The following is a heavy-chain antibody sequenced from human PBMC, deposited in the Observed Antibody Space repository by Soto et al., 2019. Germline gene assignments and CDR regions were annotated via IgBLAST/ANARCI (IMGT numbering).Heavy chain of an antibody. D-gene: IGHD6-6*01. CDR2: IYNSGSI. V-gene: IGHV4-31*03. J-gene: IGHJ4*02. CDR1: GDSISSGNYY. Sequence: QVQLQESGPGLVKPAQTLSLTCTVSGDSISSGNYYWSWIRQRPGKGLEWIGYIYNSGSIYYNPSLKSRVTISIDTSENQFSLKLSSVTAADTAVYYCARDRFGSSSGYFDYWGQGTLVTVSS. CDR3: ARDRFGSSSGYFDY.